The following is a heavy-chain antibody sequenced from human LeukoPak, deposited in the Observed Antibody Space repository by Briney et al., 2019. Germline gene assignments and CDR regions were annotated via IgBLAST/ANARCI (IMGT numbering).Heavy chain of an antibody. V-gene: IGHV3-49*04. CDR3: TSNWGTFYYGSGSRRIDY. CDR2: IRSKAYGGTT. J-gene: IGHJ4*02. CDR1: GFTFSSYA. Sequence: PGGSLRLSCAASGFTFSSYAMSWVRQAPGKGLEWVGFIRSKAYGGTTEYAASVKGRFTISRDDSKSIAYLQMNSLKTEDTAVYYCTSNWGTFYYGSGSRRIDYWGQGTLVTVSS. D-gene: IGHD3-10*01.